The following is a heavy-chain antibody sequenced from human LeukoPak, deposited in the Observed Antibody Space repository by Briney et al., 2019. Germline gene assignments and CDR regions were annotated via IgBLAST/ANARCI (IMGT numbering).Heavy chain of an antibody. V-gene: IGHV3-33*01. CDR2: ILNDGSQE. Sequence: AGGSLRLSCAASGFTFSSYGMHWVRQAPGKGLEWVAVILNDGSQEKYADSVEGRFTISRDNSKNTLFLQMNSLRAEDTAVYYCARDDALGDNALDIWGQGTMVTVSS. CDR3: ARDDALGDNALDI. J-gene: IGHJ3*02. CDR1: GFTFSSYG. D-gene: IGHD3-16*01.